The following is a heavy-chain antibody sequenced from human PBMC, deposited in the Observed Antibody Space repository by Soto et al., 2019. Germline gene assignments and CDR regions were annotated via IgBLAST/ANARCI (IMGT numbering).Heavy chain of an antibody. Sequence: SGESLKISCKGSGYSFDTYYIAWVRQMPGKGLEWMAIIYPDDSESTYSPSFRGQVTISVDKSIGTAFLQWRSLRASDTAIYYCARLNGYNHFDYWGQGTLVTVSS. V-gene: IGHV5-51*01. CDR1: GYSFDTYY. D-gene: IGHD5-12*01. CDR2: IYPDDSES. CDR3: ARLNGYNHFDY. J-gene: IGHJ4*02.